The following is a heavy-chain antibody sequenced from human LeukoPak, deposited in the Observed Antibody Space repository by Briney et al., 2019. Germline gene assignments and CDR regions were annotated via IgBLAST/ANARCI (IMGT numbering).Heavy chain of an antibody. CDR3: ARDTTGAYYFDY. V-gene: IGHV1-46*01. CDR2: INPNGGST. D-gene: IGHD1-1*01. Sequence: ASVKVSCKASGYTFTSYFIHWVRQAPGQGLEWMAIINPNGGSTSYAQKFQGRVTLTRDTFTSTVYMELSSLRSEDTAVYCCARDTTGAYYFDYWGQGTLVTVSS. CDR1: GYTFTSYF. J-gene: IGHJ4*02.